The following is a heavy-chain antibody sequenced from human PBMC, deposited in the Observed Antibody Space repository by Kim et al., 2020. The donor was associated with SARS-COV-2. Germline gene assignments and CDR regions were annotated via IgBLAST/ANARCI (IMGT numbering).Heavy chain of an antibody. Sequence: SETLSLTCTVPGGFIRGTDYAWGWVRQPPGKGLEWIGTIYYSGTTYSNPSLKSRVTLSIDTSKKQFSLKLFSVTAADTSIYYCARQQNHVFDLWGKGTMV. CDR1: GGFIRGTDYA. CDR2: IYYSGTT. J-gene: IGHJ3*01. CDR3: ARQQNHVFDL. V-gene: IGHV4-39*01.